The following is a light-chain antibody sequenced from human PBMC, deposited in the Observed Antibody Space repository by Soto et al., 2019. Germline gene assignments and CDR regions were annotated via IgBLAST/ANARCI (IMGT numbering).Light chain of an antibody. Sequence: DIQMTQSPSSLSASVGDRVTITCLASENINRHLNWYHQQPGKAPKLLIYGASSLQNGVPLRFRGGGSGTDFTLIITNLQPEDFATYFCQQSYTAPSITFGQGTRLEIK. CDR3: QQSYTAPSIT. V-gene: IGKV1-39*01. CDR2: GAS. J-gene: IGKJ5*01. CDR1: ENINRH.